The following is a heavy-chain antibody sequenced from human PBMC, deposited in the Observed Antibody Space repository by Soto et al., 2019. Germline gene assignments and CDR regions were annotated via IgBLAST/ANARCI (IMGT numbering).Heavy chain of an antibody. CDR2: ISGSGGRT. V-gene: IGHV3-23*01. D-gene: IGHD1-26*01. J-gene: IGHJ2*01. CDR3: AKARGELPYWYFDL. CDR1: GFTFSSYA. Sequence: EVQLLESGGGLVQPGGSLRLSCAASGFTFSSYAMTWVRQAPGKGPEWVSGISGSGGRTYYADSVKGRFTISRDTSKNTLYLQMNSLGDEDTAVYYCAKARGELPYWYFDLWGRGNLVTVSS.